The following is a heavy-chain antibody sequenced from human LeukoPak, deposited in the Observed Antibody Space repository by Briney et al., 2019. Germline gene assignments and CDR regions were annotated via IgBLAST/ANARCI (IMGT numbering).Heavy chain of an antibody. CDR3: ARGGYYDRQVRFDP. CDR1: GGSISSNKYY. J-gene: IGHJ5*02. V-gene: IGHV4-39*07. CDR2: IYYSGST. D-gene: IGHD3-22*01. Sequence: PSETLSLTCTVSGGSISSNKYYWGWIRQPPGKGLEWIGSIYYSGSTYYNPSLKSRVTISVDTSKNQFSLKLSSVTAADTAVYYCARGGYYDRQVRFDPWGQGTLVTVSS.